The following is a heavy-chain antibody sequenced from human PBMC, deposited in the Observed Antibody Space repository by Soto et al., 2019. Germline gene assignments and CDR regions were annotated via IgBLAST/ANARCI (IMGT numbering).Heavy chain of an antibody. V-gene: IGHV3-23*01. J-gene: IGHJ3*02. CDR3: TTDGYNSVDAFDI. CDR1: GFSFAGYA. D-gene: IGHD5-12*01. Sequence: GGSLRLSCIVSGFSFAGYALAWVRQAPGKGLEWVAAVSGGGASTYYAYSVKGRFSISRDDSKNTLYLQMNSLKTEDTAVYYCTTDGYNSVDAFDIWGQGTMVTVSS. CDR2: VSGGGAST.